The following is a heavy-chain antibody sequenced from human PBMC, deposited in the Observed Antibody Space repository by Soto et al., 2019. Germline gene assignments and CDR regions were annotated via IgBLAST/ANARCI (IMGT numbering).Heavy chain of an antibody. V-gene: IGHV4-34*01. CDR2: INHSGST. Sequence: VQLVESGGGLIQPGGSLRLSCAASGFTVSSNYMSWVRQAPGKGLEWIGEINHSGSTNYNPSLKSRVTISVDTSKNQFSLKLSSVTAADTAVYYCARGPPRYCSGGSCYGGRGWFDPWGQGTLVTVSS. CDR1: GFTVSSNY. J-gene: IGHJ5*02. CDR3: ARGPPRYCSGGSCYGGRGWFDP. D-gene: IGHD2-15*01.